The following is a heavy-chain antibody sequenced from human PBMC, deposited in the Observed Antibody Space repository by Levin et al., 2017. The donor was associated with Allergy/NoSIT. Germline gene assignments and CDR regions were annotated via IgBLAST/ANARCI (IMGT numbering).Heavy chain of an antibody. CDR3: ATTYGLDAFDI. Sequence: SQTLSLTCAVYGGSFSGYYWSWIRQPPGKGLEWIGEINHSGSTNYNPSLKSRVTISVDTSKNQFSLKLSSVTAADTAVYYCATTYGLDAFDIWGQGTMVTVSS. D-gene: IGHD3/OR15-3a*01. CDR2: INHSGST. J-gene: IGHJ3*02. CDR1: GGSFSGYY. V-gene: IGHV4-34*01.